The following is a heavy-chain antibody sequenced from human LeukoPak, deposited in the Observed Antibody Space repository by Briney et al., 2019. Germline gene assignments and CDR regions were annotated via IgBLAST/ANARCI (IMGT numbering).Heavy chain of an antibody. CDR3: ARESVRGYCSGGSCYSGAFDI. J-gene: IGHJ3*02. V-gene: IGHV1-2*06. CDR1: GYTFTGYY. D-gene: IGHD2-15*01. CDR2: INPNSGGT. Sequence: ASVKVSFKASGYTFTGYYMHWVRQAPGQGLEWMGRINPNSGGTNYAQKFQGRVTMTRDTSTSTVYMELSSLRSEDTAVYYCARESVRGYCSGGSCYSGAFDIWGQGTMVTVSS.